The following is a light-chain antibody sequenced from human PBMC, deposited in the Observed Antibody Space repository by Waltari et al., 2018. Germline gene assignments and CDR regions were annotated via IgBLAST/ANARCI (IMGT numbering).Light chain of an antibody. J-gene: IGLJ2*01. V-gene: IGLV6-57*04. CDR2: EDN. Sequence: NFMLTQPHSVSESPGKTLTISCTRSSGSIASNYVQWYQQRPGRAPITVIYEDNERPSGVPDRFSGSIDSSSNSASLPLSGLKTEDEADYYCQSYNSSNVIFGGGTKLTVL. CDR3: QSYNSSNVI. CDR1: SGSIASNY.